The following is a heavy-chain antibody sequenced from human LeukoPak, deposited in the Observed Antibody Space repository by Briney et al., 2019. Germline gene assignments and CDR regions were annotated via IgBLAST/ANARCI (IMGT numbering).Heavy chain of an antibody. J-gene: IGHJ4*02. CDR1: GFTFDDYA. CDR2: ISWNSGII. Sequence: GGSLRLSCAASGFTFDDYAMHWVRQAPGKGLEWVSGISWNSGIIGYADSVKGRFTISRDNAKNSLYLQMNSLRVEDTALYYCAKVGIEPRWGQGTLVTVSS. CDR3: AKVGIEPR. D-gene: IGHD5-18*01. V-gene: IGHV3-9*01.